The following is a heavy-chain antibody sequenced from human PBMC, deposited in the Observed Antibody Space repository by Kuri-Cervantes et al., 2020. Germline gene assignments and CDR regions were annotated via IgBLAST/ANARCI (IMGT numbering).Heavy chain of an antibody. Sequence: GGSLRLSCAASGFTFDDYGMSWVRQAPGKGLVWVARINSAGIITTYADSVRGRFTISRDNAKNTLYLQMNSLRAEDTAVYYCARDPERPHYYYMDVWGKGTTVTVSS. CDR1: GFTFDDYG. CDR3: ARDPERPHYYYMDV. J-gene: IGHJ6*03. V-gene: IGHV3-74*01. CDR2: INSAGIIT. D-gene: IGHD1-1*01.